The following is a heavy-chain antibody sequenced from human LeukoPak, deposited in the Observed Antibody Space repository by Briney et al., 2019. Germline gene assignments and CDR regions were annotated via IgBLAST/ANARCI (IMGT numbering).Heavy chain of an antibody. CDR2: IYYSGST. Sequence: PSETLSLTCTVSGGSISSYYWSWIRQPPGKGLEWIGYIYYSGSTYYNPSLKSRVTISVETSKNQFSLKLGSVTAADTAVYYCARDGRFPPEVLPRYFDYWGQGTLVTVSS. D-gene: IGHD1-26*01. CDR1: GGSISSYY. CDR3: ARDGRFPPEVLPRYFDY. V-gene: IGHV4-59*12. J-gene: IGHJ4*02.